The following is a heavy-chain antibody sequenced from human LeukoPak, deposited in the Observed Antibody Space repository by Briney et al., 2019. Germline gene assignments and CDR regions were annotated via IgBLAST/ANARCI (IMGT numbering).Heavy chain of an antibody. CDR3: ARALSSLGATTCIGY. V-gene: IGHV3-48*01. D-gene: IGHD1-26*01. CDR2: ISSSSSTI. J-gene: IGHJ4*02. Sequence: PAGGSLRLSCAASGFTFSSYSMNWVRQAPGKGLEWVSYISSSSSTIYYADSVKGRFTISRDNAKNSLYLQMNSLRAEDTAVYYCARALSSLGATTCIGYWGQGTLVTVSS. CDR1: GFTFSSYS.